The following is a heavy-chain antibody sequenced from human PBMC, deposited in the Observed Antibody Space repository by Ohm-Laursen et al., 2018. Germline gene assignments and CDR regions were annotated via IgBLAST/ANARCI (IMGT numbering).Heavy chain of an antibody. J-gene: IGHJ6*02. CDR2: INAHNGNT. V-gene: IGHV1-18*01. Sequence: GASVKVSCKASGYTFTSYGISWVRQAPGQGLEWLGCINAHNGNTKNAQKVQGRVSMTTDTTTRTAYMELRSLRSEDTAVYYCARSKGRSSCYLCPDVWGRGTTVTVSS. CDR3: ARSKGRSSCYLCPDV. D-gene: IGHD6-13*01. CDR1: GYTFTSYG.